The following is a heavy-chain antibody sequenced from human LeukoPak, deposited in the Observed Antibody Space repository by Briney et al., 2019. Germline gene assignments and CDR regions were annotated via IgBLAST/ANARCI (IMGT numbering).Heavy chain of an antibody. CDR2: ISSSSSTI. J-gene: IGHJ4*02. Sequence: GGSLRLSCAASGFTFSKYRMNWVRQAPGKGLEWVSYISSSSSTIYYADSLKGRFTISRENAKNSLFLQMDSLRAEDTAVYYCARDGGLYSGSYYGDYWGQGTLVTVSS. CDR3: ARDGGLYSGSYYGDY. CDR1: GFTFSKYR. D-gene: IGHD1-26*01. V-gene: IGHV3-48*01.